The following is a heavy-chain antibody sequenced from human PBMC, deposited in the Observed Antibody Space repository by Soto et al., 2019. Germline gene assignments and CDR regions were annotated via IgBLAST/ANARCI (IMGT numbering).Heavy chain of an antibody. J-gene: IGHJ4*02. D-gene: IGHD3-3*01. CDR1: GGSFGSSA. Sequence: SVKVSCKASGGSFGSSAINWVRQTPGQGLEWLGGFIPVYRTLNYAQKFQGRVTITADESTGTAYMTLSSLASDDTAVYYCATEVIWIGYFTVDSWGQGTRVTVSS. CDR3: ATEVIWIGYFTVDS. V-gene: IGHV1-69*13. CDR2: FIPVYRTL.